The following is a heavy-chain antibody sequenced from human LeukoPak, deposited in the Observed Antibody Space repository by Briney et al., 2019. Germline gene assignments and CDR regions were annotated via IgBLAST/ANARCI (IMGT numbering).Heavy chain of an antibody. CDR1: GYTFSSYG. Sequence: ASVKLSCKASGYTFSSYGMSWVRRAPGQGLEWMGWISAYDGNTDYAQNLQGRVTMTTDTSTSTAYMELRSLRSDDTAVYYCARAVRGYSYAYLPYWGQGTLVTVSS. D-gene: IGHD5-18*01. J-gene: IGHJ4*02. CDR3: ARAVRGYSYAYLPY. V-gene: IGHV1-18*01. CDR2: ISAYDGNT.